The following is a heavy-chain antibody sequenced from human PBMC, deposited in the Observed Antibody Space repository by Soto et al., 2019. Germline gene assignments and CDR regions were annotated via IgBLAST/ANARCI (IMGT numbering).Heavy chain of an antibody. CDR2: IHNSGTT. Sequence: QVQLQESGPGLVKPSQTLSLTCAVSGGSISRSVYYCNWIRQHPGKGLEWIGYIHNSGTTYYNPSIKSRLSFSVDTSKNQFSLKLNSVTTADTAVYYCARDPIVRGVVGWYFDLWGRGTLVTVSS. CDR1: GGSISRSVYY. V-gene: IGHV4-31*11. J-gene: IGHJ2*01. CDR3: ARDPIVRGVVGWYFDL. D-gene: IGHD3-10*01.